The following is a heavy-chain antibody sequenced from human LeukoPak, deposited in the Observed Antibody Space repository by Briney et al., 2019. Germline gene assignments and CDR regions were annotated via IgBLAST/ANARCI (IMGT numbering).Heavy chain of an antibody. CDR1: GFTFSTYA. CDR2: ISGSGSNI. CDR3: AKKTVPGTSPFEY. J-gene: IGHJ4*02. V-gene: IGHV3-23*01. Sequence: PGGSLRLSCAGSGFTFSTYAMSWVRQAPGKGLEWVSAISGSGSNIYYADSVKGRFTISRDNSKNTLYLEMNSLRVEDTAVYYCAKKTVPGTSPFEYWGQGTLVTVSS. D-gene: IGHD6-19*01.